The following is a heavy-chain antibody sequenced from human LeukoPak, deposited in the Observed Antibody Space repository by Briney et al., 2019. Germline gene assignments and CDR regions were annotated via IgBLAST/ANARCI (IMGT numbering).Heavy chain of an antibody. CDR2: IYYSGST. V-gene: IGHV4-31*03. D-gene: IGHD1-14*01. CDR1: GGSISSGGYY. J-gene: IGHJ4*02. Sequence: SETLSLTCTVSGGSISSGGYYWSWIRQHPGKGLEWIGYIYYSGSTYYNPSLKSRVTISEDTSKNQFSLKLSSVTAADTAVYYCAREEPGNYFDYWGQGTLVTVSS. CDR3: AREEPGNYFDY.